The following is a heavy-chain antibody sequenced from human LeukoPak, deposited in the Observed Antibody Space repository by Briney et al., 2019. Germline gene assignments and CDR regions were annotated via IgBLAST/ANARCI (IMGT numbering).Heavy chain of an antibody. J-gene: IGHJ6*03. V-gene: IGHV4-61*02. Sequence: PSQTLSLTCTVSGGSISSGSYYWSWIRQPAGKGLEWIGRIYTSGSTNYNPSLKSRVTISVDTSKNQFSLKLSSETAADTAVYYCARGHSHCSSTSCYVYYYYYYYMDVWGKGTTVTVSS. CDR1: GGSISSGSYY. D-gene: IGHD2-2*01. CDR2: IYTSGST. CDR3: ARGHSHCSSTSCYVYYYYYYYMDV.